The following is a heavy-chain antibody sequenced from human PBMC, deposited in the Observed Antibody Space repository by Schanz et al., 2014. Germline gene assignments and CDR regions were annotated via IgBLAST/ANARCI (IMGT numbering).Heavy chain of an antibody. D-gene: IGHD3-10*01. Sequence: EVQLVESGGGLVQPGGSLRLSCAASGFTFSSYCINWVRQAPGKGLEWVANIGYDGSEKYYVDSVKGRFTISRDNSKDTLYLQMSGLTPEDTAVYYCARGPIPIQGVPMDFWGQGTLVTVSS. J-gene: IGHJ4*02. CDR2: IGYDGSEK. CDR1: GFTFSSYC. V-gene: IGHV3-7*04. CDR3: ARGPIPIQGVPMDF.